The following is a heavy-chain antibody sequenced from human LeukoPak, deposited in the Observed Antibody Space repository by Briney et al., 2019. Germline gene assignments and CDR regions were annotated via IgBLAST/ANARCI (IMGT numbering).Heavy chain of an antibody. D-gene: IGHD3-10*01. J-gene: IGHJ4*02. Sequence: PGGSLRLSCAASGFTFSSYSMNWVRQAPGTGLEWVSYISGSGNTIYYADSVKGRFTISRDNAKGSLYLQMNSLRDEDTAVYYCAKWSRYGSGSLDYWGQGTLVTVSS. CDR2: ISGSGNTI. CDR1: GFTFSSYS. CDR3: AKWSRYGSGSLDY. V-gene: IGHV3-48*02.